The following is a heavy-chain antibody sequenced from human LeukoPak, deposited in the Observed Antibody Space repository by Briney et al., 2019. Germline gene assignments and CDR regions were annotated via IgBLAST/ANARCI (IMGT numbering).Heavy chain of an antibody. CDR3: ANEVVPAASYWYFDL. J-gene: IGHJ2*01. V-gene: IGHV3-23*01. D-gene: IGHD2-2*01. CDR1: GFTFSDYY. CDR2: ISDSGDNT. Sequence: GGSLRLSCAASGFTFSDYYMSWIRQPPGKGLEWVSGISDSGDNTYYADSVRGRFAISRDNSKNTLYLQMNSLRGDDTAVYYCANEVVPAASYWYFDLWGRGTLVTVSS.